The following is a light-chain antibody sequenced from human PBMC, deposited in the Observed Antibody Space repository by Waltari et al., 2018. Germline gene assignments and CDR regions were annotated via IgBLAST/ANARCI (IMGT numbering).Light chain of an antibody. Sequence: EVALTQSPGTLSLSPGERATLSCRASQTVSLSYLAWYQQKPGQSPRLLIYDASRRATGIPDRFTGSGSGTDFTLTISRLEPEDFAVYYCQQYGSSPITFGQGTRLEIK. CDR2: DAS. CDR3: QQYGSSPIT. CDR1: QTVSLSY. J-gene: IGKJ5*01. V-gene: IGKV3-20*01.